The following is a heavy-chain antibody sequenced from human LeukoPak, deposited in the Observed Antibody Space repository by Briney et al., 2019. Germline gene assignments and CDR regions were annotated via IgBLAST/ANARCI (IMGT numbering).Heavy chain of an antibody. J-gene: IGHJ4*02. D-gene: IGHD2-2*02. CDR3: ARGGRYCSSTSCYTGYDY. CDR2: IYYSGST. V-gene: IGHV4-59*01. CDR1: GGSISSYY. Sequence: SETLSLTCTVSGGSISSYYWSWIRQPPGKGLEWIWYIYYSGSTNYNPSLKSRVTISVDTSKNQFSLKLSSVTAADTAVYYCARGGRYCSSTSCYTGYDYWGQGTLVTVSS.